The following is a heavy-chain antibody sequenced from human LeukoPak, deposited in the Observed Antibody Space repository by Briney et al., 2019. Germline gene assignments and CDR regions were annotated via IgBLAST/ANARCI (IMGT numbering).Heavy chain of an antibody. CDR2: ISSSSSYI. J-gene: IGHJ3*02. CDR3: ARARVVDAFDI. CDR1: GFTFSSYS. Sequence: SGGSLRLSCAASGFTFSSYSMNWVRQAPGKGLEWVSSISSSSSYIYYADSVKGRFTISRDNSKNTLYLQMNSLRAEDTAVYYCARARVVDAFDIWGQGTMVTVSS. D-gene: IGHD2-15*01. V-gene: IGHV3-21*01.